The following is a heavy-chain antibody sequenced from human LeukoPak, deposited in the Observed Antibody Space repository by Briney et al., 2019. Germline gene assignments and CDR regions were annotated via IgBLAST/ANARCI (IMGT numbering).Heavy chain of an antibody. Sequence: PGGSLRLSCAVSGFTFSSYSMNWVRQAPGEGLEWVSSITSSSGYIYYADSVKGRFTISRDNAKNSLYLQMNSLRVEDTAVYYCAKVSTTGTTFDYWGQGALVTVSS. CDR3: AKVSTTGTTFDY. CDR2: ITSSSGYI. V-gene: IGHV3-21*01. CDR1: GFTFSSYS. D-gene: IGHD1-1*01. J-gene: IGHJ4*02.